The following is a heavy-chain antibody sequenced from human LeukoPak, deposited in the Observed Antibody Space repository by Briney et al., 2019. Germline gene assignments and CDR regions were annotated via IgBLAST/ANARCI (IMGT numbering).Heavy chain of an antibody. CDR3: ARGGCSGGSCHSADY. V-gene: IGHV4-61*02. D-gene: IGHD2-15*01. Sequence: SQTLSLTCTVSGGSISSGSYYWSWIRQPAGKGLEWIGRIYTSGSTNYNPSHKSRVTISVDTSKNQFSLKLSSVTAADTAVYYCARGGCSGGSCHSADYWGQGTLVTVSS. J-gene: IGHJ4*02. CDR1: GGSISSGSYY. CDR2: IYTSGST.